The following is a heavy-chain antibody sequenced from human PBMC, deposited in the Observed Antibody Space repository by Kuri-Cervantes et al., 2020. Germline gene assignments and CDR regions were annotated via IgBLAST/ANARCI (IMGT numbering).Heavy chain of an antibody. D-gene: IGHD3-22*01. V-gene: IGHV4-34*01. Sequence: ESLRLSCAVYGGFFSGYYWSWVRQPPGKGLEWIGEINHNGSTNYNPSLKSRVTISVDTSKNQFPLKLSSVTAADTAVYYCARGQANYYDSSCYYYGHAFDIWGQGTMVTVSS. CDR2: INHNGST. J-gene: IGHJ3*02. CDR1: GGFFSGYY. CDR3: ARGQANYYDSSCYYYGHAFDI.